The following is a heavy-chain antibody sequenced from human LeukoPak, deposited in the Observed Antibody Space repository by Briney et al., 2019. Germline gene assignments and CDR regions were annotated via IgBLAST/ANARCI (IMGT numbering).Heavy chain of an antibody. V-gene: IGHV4-39*01. CDR2: INHSGST. J-gene: IGHJ5*02. D-gene: IGHD4-17*01. CDR1: GGSISSSNYY. Sequence: SETLSLTCSVSGGSISSSNYYWGWVRQPPGKGLEWIGSINHSGSTYYNPSLKSRVTISVDTSKKQFSLKLSSVTAADTAVYYCARAPRYGARYGWFDPWGQGTLVTVSS. CDR3: ARAPRYGARYGWFDP.